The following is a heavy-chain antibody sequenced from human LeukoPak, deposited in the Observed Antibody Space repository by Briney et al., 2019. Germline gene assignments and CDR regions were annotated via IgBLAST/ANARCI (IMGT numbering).Heavy chain of an antibody. CDR3: ARVRVGYSGSYLVDY. V-gene: IGHV4-34*01. CDR1: GGSFSGYY. Sequence: PSETLSLTCAVYGGSFSGYYWSWLRQPPGKGLEWIGEINHSGSTDYNPSLKSRVTISVDTSKNQFSLKLSSVTAADTAVYYCARVRVGYSGSYLVDYWGQGTLVTVSS. D-gene: IGHD1-26*01. CDR2: INHSGST. J-gene: IGHJ4*02.